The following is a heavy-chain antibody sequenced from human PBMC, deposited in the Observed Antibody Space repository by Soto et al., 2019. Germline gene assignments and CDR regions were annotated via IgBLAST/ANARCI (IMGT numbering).Heavy chain of an antibody. D-gene: IGHD2-15*01. J-gene: IGHJ3*02. CDR2: IYYSGST. Sequence: SETLSLTCTVSGGSISSGGYYWSWIRQHPGKGLEWIGYIYYSGSTYYNPSLKSRVTISVDTSKNQFSLKLSSVTAADTAVYYCARVVVAAIAFDIWGQGTMVTVSS. CDR1: GGSISSGGYY. V-gene: IGHV4-31*03. CDR3: ARVVVAAIAFDI.